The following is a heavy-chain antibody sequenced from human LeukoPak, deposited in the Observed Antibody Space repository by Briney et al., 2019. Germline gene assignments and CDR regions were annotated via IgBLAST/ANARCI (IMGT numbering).Heavy chain of an antibody. CDR3: ASNGWRDYYDSSGYPDY. CDR2: IYYSGST. CDR1: GGSISSGDYY. J-gene: IGHJ4*02. Sequence: SETLSLTCTVSGGSISSGDYYWSWIRQHPGKGLEWIGYIYYSGSTYYNPSLKSRVTISVDTSKNQFSLKLSSVTAADTAVYYCASNGWRDYYDSSGYPDYWGQGTLVTVSS. V-gene: IGHV4-31*03. D-gene: IGHD3-22*01.